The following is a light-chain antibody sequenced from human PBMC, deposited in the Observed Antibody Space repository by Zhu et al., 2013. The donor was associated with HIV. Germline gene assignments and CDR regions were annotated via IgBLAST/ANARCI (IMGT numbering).Light chain of an antibody. CDR2: GAS. V-gene: IGKV3-20*01. CDR1: QSVSSY. Sequence: ETVLTQSPATLSLSPGERATLSCRASQSVSSYLAWYQQSPGQAPRLLISGASTRATGIPDRFSGGGSGTDFTLTISRLEPEDFAVYYCQQYGSSLTFGRGTKLEIK. J-gene: IGKJ2*01. CDR3: QQYGSSLT.